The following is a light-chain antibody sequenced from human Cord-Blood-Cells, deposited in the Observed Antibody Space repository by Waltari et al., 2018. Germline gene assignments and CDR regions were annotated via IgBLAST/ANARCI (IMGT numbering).Light chain of an antibody. V-gene: IGLV2-23*01. J-gene: IGLJ2*01. CDR3: CSYAGSSTVV. CDR1: SSDVGSYNL. CDR2: EGS. Sequence: QSALTQPASVSGSPGQSITISCTGTSSDVGSYNLVSWYQQHPGKAPKLMIYEGSKRPSGVPNRFSGSRSGNTASLTISGLQAEDEAAYYCCSYAGSSTVVFGGGTKLTVL.